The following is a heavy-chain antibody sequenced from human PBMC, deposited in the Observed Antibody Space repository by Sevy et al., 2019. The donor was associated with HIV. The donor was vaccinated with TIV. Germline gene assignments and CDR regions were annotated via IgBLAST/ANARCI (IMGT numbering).Heavy chain of an antibody. V-gene: IGHV1-58*02. CDR1: GFTFTSSA. CDR2: IVVGYGNT. J-gene: IGHJ6*02. D-gene: IGHD6-19*01. Sequence: ASVKVSCKASGFTFTSSAMQWVRQARGQRLEWIGWIVVGYGNTNYAQKFRERVTITRDMSTSTAYMELSSLRSEDTAVYYCAAADRYSSGWYPNYAMDVWGQWTTVTVSS. CDR3: AAADRYSSGWYPNYAMDV.